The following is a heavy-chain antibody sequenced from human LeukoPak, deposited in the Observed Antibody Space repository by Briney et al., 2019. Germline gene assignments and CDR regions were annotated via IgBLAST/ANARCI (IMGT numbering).Heavy chain of an antibody. J-gene: IGHJ3*02. CDR3: ARGPHYYDSSGYYYRAFDI. CDR1: GGTFSSYA. Sequence: ASVKVSCKASGGTFSSYAISWVRQAPGQGLEWMGRIIPILGIANYAQKFQGRVTITVDKSTSTAYMELSSLRSEDTAVYYCARGPHYYDSSGYYYRAFDIWGQGTMVTVSS. D-gene: IGHD3-22*01. CDR2: IIPILGIA. V-gene: IGHV1-69*04.